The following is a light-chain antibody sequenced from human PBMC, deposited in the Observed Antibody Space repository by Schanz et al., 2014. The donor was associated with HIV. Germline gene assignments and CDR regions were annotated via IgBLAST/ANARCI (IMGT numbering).Light chain of an antibody. Sequence: DIQMTQSPSTLSASVGDRVTITCRASQSISDRLAWYQHKSGRAPKLLIYQASSLATGVPSRFRGSGSGTEFTLTIGSLQPDDFATYYCQQSLSYSYTFGQGTKLEIK. V-gene: IGKV1-5*03. CDR1: QSISDR. CDR2: QAS. J-gene: IGKJ2*01. CDR3: QQSLSYSYT.